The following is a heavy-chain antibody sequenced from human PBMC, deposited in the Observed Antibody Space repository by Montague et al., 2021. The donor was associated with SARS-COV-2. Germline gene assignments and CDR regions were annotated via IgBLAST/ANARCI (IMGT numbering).Heavy chain of an antibody. CDR2: IYYSGNT. CDR1: GGSISSYN. D-gene: IGHD5-24*01. J-gene: IGHJ6*02. Sequence: SETLSLTCTVSGGSISSYNWGWIRQPPGKGLECIGYIYYSGNTNYNPSLKSRVTISVDASKSQFSLKLSFVTAADTAVYYCGGLQGDGSLYGMDVWGQGTTVTVSS. CDR3: GGLQGDGSLYGMDV. V-gene: IGHV4-59*01.